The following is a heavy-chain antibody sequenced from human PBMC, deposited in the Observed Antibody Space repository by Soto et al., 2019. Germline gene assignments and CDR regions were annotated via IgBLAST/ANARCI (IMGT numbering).Heavy chain of an antibody. CDR2: IYSGGST. Sequence: QLLESGPGLVKPSETLSLTCTVSGGSISSSSYYWGWIRQPPGKGLEWIGSIYSGGSTYYNPSLKSRVTMSVDTSKNQISLKLSSVTAADTALYYCARLALVRGVIHNWFDPWGQGTLVTVSS. V-gene: IGHV4-39*01. J-gene: IGHJ5*02. D-gene: IGHD3-10*01. CDR3: ARLALVRGVIHNWFDP. CDR1: GGSISSSSYY.